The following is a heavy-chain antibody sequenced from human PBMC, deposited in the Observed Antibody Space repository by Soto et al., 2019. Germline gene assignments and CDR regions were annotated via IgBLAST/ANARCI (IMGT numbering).Heavy chain of an antibody. V-gene: IGHV3-21*06. CDR3: ARESEDLTSNFDY. Sequence: SLRLSCAASGFTFTRYSMNWVRQAPGRGLEWVSSISSTTNYIYYGDSMKGRFTISRDNAKNSLYLEMNSLRAEDTAVYYCARESEDLTSNFDYWGQGTLVTVSS. CDR1: GFTFTRYS. J-gene: IGHJ4*02. CDR2: ISSTTNYI.